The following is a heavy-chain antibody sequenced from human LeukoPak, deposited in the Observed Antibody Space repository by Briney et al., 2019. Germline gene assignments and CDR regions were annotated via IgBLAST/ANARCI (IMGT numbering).Heavy chain of an antibody. CDR1: AFIFSGHW. CDR2: IKQDGSEK. CDR3: ARPGITAFDI. D-gene: IGHD3-10*01. Sequence: PGGSLRLSCEGSAFIFSGHWMNWVRQTPGKGLEWVANIKQDGSEKQYVDSLKGRVTISRDNAKNSLYLEMNSLRAEDSAVYYCARPGITAFDIWGQGTMVTVSS. V-gene: IGHV3-7*01. J-gene: IGHJ3*02.